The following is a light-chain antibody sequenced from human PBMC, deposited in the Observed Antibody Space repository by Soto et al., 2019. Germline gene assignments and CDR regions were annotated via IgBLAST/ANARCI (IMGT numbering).Light chain of an antibody. CDR1: QSVSSSY. J-gene: IGKJ1*01. Sequence: EIVLTQSPGTLSLSPGGRATLSCRASQSVSSSYLAWYQQKPGQAPRLVIYGASSRATGIPDRFSGSGSGTDFTLTISRLEPEDFAVYYCQQYGSSNWKFGHGTQVDIK. CDR2: GAS. V-gene: IGKV3-20*01. CDR3: QQYGSSNWK.